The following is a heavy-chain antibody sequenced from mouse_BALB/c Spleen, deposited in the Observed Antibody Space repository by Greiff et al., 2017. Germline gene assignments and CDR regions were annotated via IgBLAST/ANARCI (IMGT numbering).Heavy chain of an antibody. CDR1: GFTFTDYY. J-gene: IGHJ3*01. D-gene: IGHD1-1*01. CDR3: ASSSGFAY. V-gene: IGHV7-3*02. CDR2: IRNKANGYTT. Sequence: EVKLVESGGGLVQPGGSLRLSCATSGFTFTDYYMSWVRQPPGKALEWLGFIRNKANGYTTEYSASVKGRFTISRDNSQSILYLQMNTLRAEDSATYYCASSSGFAYWGQGTLVTVSA.